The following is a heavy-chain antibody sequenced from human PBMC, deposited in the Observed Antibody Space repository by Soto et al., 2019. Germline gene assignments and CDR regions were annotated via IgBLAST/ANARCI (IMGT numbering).Heavy chain of an antibody. J-gene: IGHJ6*02. V-gene: IGHV3-11*01. CDR1: GFTFSDYY. Sequence: QVQLVESGGGLVKPGGSLRLSCAASGFTFSDYYMSWIRQAPGKGLEWVSYISSSGSTTYYADSVKGRFTISRDNAKNSLYLQMNSLRAEDTAVYYCARGLSCISTSCHVGPVDVWGQGTTLTVSS. D-gene: IGHD2-2*01. CDR3: ARGLSCISTSCHVGPVDV. CDR2: ISSSGSTT.